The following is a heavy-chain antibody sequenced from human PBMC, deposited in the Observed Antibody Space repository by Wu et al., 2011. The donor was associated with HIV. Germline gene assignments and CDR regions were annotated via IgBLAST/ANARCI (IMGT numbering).Heavy chain of an antibody. D-gene: IGHD4-17*01. V-gene: IGHV1-2*02. CDR3: ARETPDYGDYVVFDL. J-gene: IGHJ2*01. CDR2: IDPNSGGT. CDR1: GGTLRKYA. Sequence: QAQLVQSGAEVREPGSSVKVSCKASGGTLRKYAFSWVRQAPGQGLEWMGWIDPNSGGTNYARKFQGRVTMTRDTSISTAYMELSRLRSDDTAVYYCARETPDYGDYVVFDLWGRGTLVTVSS.